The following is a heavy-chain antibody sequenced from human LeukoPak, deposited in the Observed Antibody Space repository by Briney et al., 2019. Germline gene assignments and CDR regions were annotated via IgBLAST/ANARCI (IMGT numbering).Heavy chain of an antibody. Sequence: PGESLKISCKVSGYRFTSYWIGWVRQMPGKGLEWMGIIYPGDSDTRYSPSFQGQVTISADKSISTAYLQWSSLRASDTAMYYCARRAAEWELLDYCGQGTLVTVSS. CDR2: IYPGDSDT. CDR1: GYRFTSYW. CDR3: ARRAAEWELLDY. D-gene: IGHD1-26*01. V-gene: IGHV5-51*01. J-gene: IGHJ4*02.